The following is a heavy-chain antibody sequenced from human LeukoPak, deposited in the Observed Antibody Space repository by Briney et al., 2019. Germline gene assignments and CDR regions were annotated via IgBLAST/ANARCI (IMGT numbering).Heavy chain of an antibody. D-gene: IGHD2-15*01. CDR1: GFTFSSHW. CDR3: AKQLGYCSDGSCYFPY. V-gene: IGHV3-23*01. Sequence: GGSLRLSCAASGFTFSSHWMHWVRQAPGKGLEWVSAISNNGGYTYYADSVQGRFTISRDNSKSTLCLQMNSLRAEDTAVYYCAKQLGYCSDGSCYFPYWGQGTLVTVSS. CDR2: ISNNGGYT. J-gene: IGHJ4*02.